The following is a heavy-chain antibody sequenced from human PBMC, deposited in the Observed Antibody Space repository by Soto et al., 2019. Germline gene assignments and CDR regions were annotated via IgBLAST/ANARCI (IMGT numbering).Heavy chain of an antibody. Sequence: SETLSLTCTVSGYSISSGSYWAWIRQPPGKGPEWIASIYHGGTTFYNPSLKSRITISVDTSNNQFSLKLTSVTAADTAVYYCARSRPNTRIAAAGTVTPYYFDYWGQGTLVTVSS. CDR2: IYHGGTT. CDR1: GYSISSGSY. D-gene: IGHD6-13*01. CDR3: ARSRPNTRIAAAGTVTPYYFDY. V-gene: IGHV4-38-2*02. J-gene: IGHJ4*02.